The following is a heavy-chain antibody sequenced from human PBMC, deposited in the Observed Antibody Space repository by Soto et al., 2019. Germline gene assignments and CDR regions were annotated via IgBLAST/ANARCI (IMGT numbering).Heavy chain of an antibody. CDR3: AAGTFLGPWQY. J-gene: IGHJ4*02. D-gene: IGHD3-10*01. CDR1: GDTLTSYG. Sequence: QLQLVQSGVEVKKPGSSLKVSCQASGDTLTSYGISWVRQAPGQGLEWMGWVSPYSGNTNCSPKVQGRVTLTTDTTTSTAYMELRSLTSDDTAVYYCAAGTFLGPWQYWGQGTLVTVSS. CDR2: VSPYSGNT. V-gene: IGHV1-18*01.